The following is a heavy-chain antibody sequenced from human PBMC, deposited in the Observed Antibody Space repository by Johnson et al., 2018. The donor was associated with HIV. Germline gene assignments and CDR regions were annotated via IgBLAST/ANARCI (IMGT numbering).Heavy chain of an antibody. Sequence: VQLVESGGGLVKPGGSLRLSCAASGFTFSSYAVNWVRQAPGKGLEWVAFIRYDGSNKYYADSVKGRFTISRDSSKNTLYLQMNSLRVEDTAVYYCARGITTDDAFDIWGQGTMVTVSS. CDR3: ARGITTDDAFDI. D-gene: IGHD1-1*01. V-gene: IGHV3-30*02. J-gene: IGHJ3*02. CDR1: GFTFSSYA. CDR2: IRYDGSNK.